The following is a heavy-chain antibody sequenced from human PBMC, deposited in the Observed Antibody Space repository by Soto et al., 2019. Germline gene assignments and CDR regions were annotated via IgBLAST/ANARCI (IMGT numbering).Heavy chain of an antibody. Sequence: QVQLVQSAAEVKPPGASVKVSCKASGYNFTRYGFSWVRQAPGQGLEWMGWISAYSGDTNYAQKFQGRVSMTTDTTSSKADMQLRSLISDDTAVYYCGMDSGVSLTHWGMCDFWGQGTLVTVSP. J-gene: IGHJ4*02. CDR2: ISAYSGDT. D-gene: IGHD2-15*01. V-gene: IGHV1-18*01. CDR1: GYNFTRYG. CDR3: GMDSGVSLTHWGMCDF.